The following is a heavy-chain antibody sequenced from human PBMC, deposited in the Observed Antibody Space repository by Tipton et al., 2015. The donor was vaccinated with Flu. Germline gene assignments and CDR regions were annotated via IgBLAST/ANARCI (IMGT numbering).Heavy chain of an antibody. CDR2: IWYDGSNI. V-gene: IGHV3-33*01. J-gene: IGHJ6*01. CDR1: GFDFSVYG. CDR3: ARDEGVVNYYFGMDV. Sequence: LRLSCKVSGFDFSVYGMHWVRQAPGKGLEWVAVIWYDGSNIHYADSVKGRFTISRDNSKNTLYLQMNGLRAEDTAVYYCARDEGVVNYYFGMDVWGQGTTVTVSS.